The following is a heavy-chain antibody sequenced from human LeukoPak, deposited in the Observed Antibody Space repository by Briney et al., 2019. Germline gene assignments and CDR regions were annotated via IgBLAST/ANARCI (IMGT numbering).Heavy chain of an antibody. J-gene: IGHJ3*02. CDR2: ILFPGGYI. CDR3: AKFRSPITWVSAFDM. V-gene: IGHV3-21*01. Sequence: GGSLRLSCAASGFTFSSYSMIWVRQASGKGLEWVSSILFPGGYIYYADSVKGRFSISRDNAQSSVYLHLNNLRADDTAVYFCAKFRSPITWVSAFDMWGQGTVVTVSP. D-gene: IGHD1-14*01. CDR1: GFTFSSYS.